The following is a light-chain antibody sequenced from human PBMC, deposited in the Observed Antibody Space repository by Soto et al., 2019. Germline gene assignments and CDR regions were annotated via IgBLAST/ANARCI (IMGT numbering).Light chain of an antibody. CDR2: DVS. J-gene: IGLJ1*01. Sequence: QSALTQPASVSGSPGQSITISCTGTSSDVGGYNYVSWYQHHPGKAPKLMIYDVSNRPSGVSNRFSGSKSGNTASLTISGLQAEDEADYYCNSYTSTSTSYVFGTGTKFTVL. CDR1: SSDVGGYNY. CDR3: NSYTSTSTSYV. V-gene: IGLV2-14*03.